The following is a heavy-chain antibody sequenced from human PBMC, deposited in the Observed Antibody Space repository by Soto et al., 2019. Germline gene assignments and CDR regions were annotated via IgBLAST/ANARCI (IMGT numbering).Heavy chain of an antibody. CDR3: ARKSDSSPVPEADGV. CDR2: IYSNADT. CDR1: GFSVGSNY. J-gene: IGHJ4*02. Sequence: EVQLVETGGGLIQPGGSLRLSCAASGFSVGSNYITWVRQSPGKGLEWVSLIYSNADTDYADSVKGRFSISRDNFKNTLYLQMNNLRDDDTAVYRCARKSDSSPVPEADGVWGRGTLVNVSS. V-gene: IGHV3-53*02. D-gene: IGHD2-8*01.